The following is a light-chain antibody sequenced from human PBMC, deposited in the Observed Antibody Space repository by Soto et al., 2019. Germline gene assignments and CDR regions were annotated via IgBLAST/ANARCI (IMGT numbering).Light chain of an antibody. Sequence: DLQMTQSPTSLSASVGDRVTITCRASQDIRNFVAWYQQKPGKAPKLLIYAASTLQSGVPSRFSGSGSGTDFTLTINSLQPEDVATYSCQKYSSVPFFGPGTKVEIK. CDR2: AAS. CDR3: QKYSSVPF. CDR1: QDIRNF. J-gene: IGKJ3*01. V-gene: IGKV1-27*01.